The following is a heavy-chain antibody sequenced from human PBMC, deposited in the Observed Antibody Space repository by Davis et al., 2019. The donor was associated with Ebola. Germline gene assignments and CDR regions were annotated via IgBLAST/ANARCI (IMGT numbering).Heavy chain of an antibody. J-gene: IGHJ4*02. D-gene: IGHD1-1*01. Sequence: ASVKVSCKASGYTFTSYGISWVRQAPGQGLEWMGIINPSGGSTNYAQKFQGRVTMTRDTSTRTVYMELSSLRSEDTAVYYCARANWNDWALGYWGQGTLVTVSS. CDR2: INPSGGST. CDR3: ARANWNDWALGY. CDR1: GYTFTSYG. V-gene: IGHV1-46*01.